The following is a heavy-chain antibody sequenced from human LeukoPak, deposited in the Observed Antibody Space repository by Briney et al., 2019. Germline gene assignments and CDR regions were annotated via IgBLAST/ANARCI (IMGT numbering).Heavy chain of an antibody. CDR3: AMFVGATRGGPDY. J-gene: IGHJ4*02. V-gene: IGHV4-59*01. CDR2: IYYSGST. D-gene: IGHD1-26*01. Sequence: SETLSLTCTVSGGSISSYYWSWIRQPPGKGLEWIGYIYYSGSTNYNPSLKSRVTISVDTSKNQFSLKLSSVTAADAAVYYCAMFVGATRGGPDYWGQGTLVTVSS. CDR1: GGSISSYY.